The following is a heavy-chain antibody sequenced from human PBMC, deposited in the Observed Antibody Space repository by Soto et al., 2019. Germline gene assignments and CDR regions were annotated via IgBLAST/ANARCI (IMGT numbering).Heavy chain of an antibody. Sequence: AGGSLRLSCVASGFTVTNSRMTWVRQAPGKGLEWVASIKEDGSEKSYVDSVKGRFTISRDSAKNSLYLQMNGLRAEDTATYYCARYFAMDVWGQGTTVTVSS. J-gene: IGHJ6*02. CDR1: GFTVTNSR. CDR2: IKEDGSEK. CDR3: ARYFAMDV. V-gene: IGHV3-7*03.